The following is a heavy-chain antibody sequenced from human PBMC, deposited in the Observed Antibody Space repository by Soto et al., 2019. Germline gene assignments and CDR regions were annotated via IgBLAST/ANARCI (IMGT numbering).Heavy chain of an antibody. CDR2: ISYDGNNR. D-gene: IGHD6-13*01. Sequence: GGSLRLSCAASGFPFSTYGMHWVRQAPGKGLEWVAVISYDGNNRYHADSVKGRFAVSRDNSKNTVYLQMNNLRAEDTAVYYCATASGYSSSWYGYWGQGTLVTVSS. CDR1: GFPFSTYG. CDR3: ATASGYSSSWYGY. V-gene: IGHV3-30*03. J-gene: IGHJ4*02.